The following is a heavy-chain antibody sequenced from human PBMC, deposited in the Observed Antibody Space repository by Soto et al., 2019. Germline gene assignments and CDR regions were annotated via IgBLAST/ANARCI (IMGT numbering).Heavy chain of an antibody. CDR3: ARGSRDYYLYYFDY. CDR2: ISTTRNYT. CDR1: GFTFSDHF. Sequence: GGSLRLSCTVSGFTFSDHFMAWVRQAPGKGLEWVSDISTTRNYTKYADSVKGRFSMSRDNARNSVYLQMNRLRADDTAVYYCARGSRDYYLYYFDYWGQGALVTVSS. V-gene: IGHV3-11*06. D-gene: IGHD3-3*01. J-gene: IGHJ4*02.